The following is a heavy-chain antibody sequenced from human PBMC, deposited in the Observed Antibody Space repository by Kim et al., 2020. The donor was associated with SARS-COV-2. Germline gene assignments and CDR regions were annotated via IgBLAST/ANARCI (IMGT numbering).Heavy chain of an antibody. V-gene: IGHV4-31*03. J-gene: IGHJ5*02. CDR3: ARSRRGYSYGWTGNWFDP. CDR2: IYYSGST. D-gene: IGHD5-18*01. Sequence: SETLSLTCTVSGGSISSGGYYWSWIRQHPGKGLEWIGYIYYSGSTYYNPSLKSRVTISVDTSKNQFSLKLSSVTAADTAVYYCARSRRGYSYGWTGNWFDPWGQGTLVTVSS. CDR1: GGSISSGGYY.